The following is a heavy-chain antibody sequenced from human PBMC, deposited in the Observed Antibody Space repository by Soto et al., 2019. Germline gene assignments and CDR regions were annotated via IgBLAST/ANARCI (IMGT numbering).Heavy chain of an antibody. D-gene: IGHD6-6*01. V-gene: IGHV3-30*18. J-gene: IGHJ6*02. CDR2: ISNNGSNK. CDR3: AKGGWAARGYYYYGMDV. CDR1: GFTFSSYG. Sequence: GGSLRLSCAASGFTFSSYGMHWVRQAPGKGLEWVAVISNNGSNKYYADSVKGRFTISRDNSKNTLYLQMNSLRAEDTAVYYCAKGGWAARGYYYYGMDVWGQGTTVTVSS.